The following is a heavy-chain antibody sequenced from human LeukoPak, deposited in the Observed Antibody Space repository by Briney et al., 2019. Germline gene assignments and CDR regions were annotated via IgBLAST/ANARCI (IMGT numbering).Heavy chain of an antibody. CDR1: GGYISSYY. J-gene: IGHJ4*02. Sequence: SETLSLTCTVSGGYISSYYWSWIRQPPGKGLEWIGYIYYSGSTNYNPSLKSRVTISVDTSKNQFSLKLSSVTAADTAVYYCARVGPDYGSGSRYFDYWGQGTLVTVSS. D-gene: IGHD3-10*01. CDR3: ARVGPDYGSGSRYFDY. CDR2: IYYSGST. V-gene: IGHV4-59*01.